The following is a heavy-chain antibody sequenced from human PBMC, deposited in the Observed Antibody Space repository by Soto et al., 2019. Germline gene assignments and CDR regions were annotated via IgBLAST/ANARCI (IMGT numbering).Heavy chain of an antibody. J-gene: IGHJ6*02. CDR3: AKDTGGPSSSWPNYYYYGMDV. Sequence: EVQLVESGGVVVQPGGSLRLSCAASGFTFDDYTMHWVRQAPGKGLEWVSLLSWDGGSTYYADSVKGRFTISRDNSKNSLYLQMNSLRTEDTALYYCAKDTGGPSSSWPNYYYYGMDVWGQGTTVTVSS. CDR1: GFTFDDYT. D-gene: IGHD6-13*01. V-gene: IGHV3-43*01. CDR2: LSWDGGST.